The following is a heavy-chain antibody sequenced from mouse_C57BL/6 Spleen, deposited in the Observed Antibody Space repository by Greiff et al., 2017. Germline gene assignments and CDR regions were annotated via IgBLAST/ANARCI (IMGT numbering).Heavy chain of an antibody. D-gene: IGHD1-1*01. V-gene: IGHV1-82*01. CDR3: ARSIDYGSCRYAMGY. J-gene: IGHJ4*01. CDR2: IYPGDGDT. Sequence: QVQLQQSGPELVKPGASVKISCKASGYAFSSSWMNWVKQRPGKGLEWIGRIYPGDGDTNYNGKFKGKATLTADKSSSTAYMQLSSLTSEDSAVYFCARSIDYGSCRYAMGYWGQGTSVTV. CDR1: GYAFSSSW.